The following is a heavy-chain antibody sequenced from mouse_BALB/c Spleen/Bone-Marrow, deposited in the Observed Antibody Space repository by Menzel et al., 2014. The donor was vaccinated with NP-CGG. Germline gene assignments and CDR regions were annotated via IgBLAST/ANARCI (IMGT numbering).Heavy chain of an antibody. V-gene: IGHV5-6-2*01. D-gene: IGHD1-1*01. CDR3: ARRGSSPYYFDY. Sequence: DVKLQESGGGLVKLGGSLKLSCAAPGFTFSSYYMSWVRQTPEKRLELVAAINSNGGSTYYPDTVKGRSTISRDNAKNTLYLQMSSLKSEDTALYYCARRGSSPYYFDYWGQGTTLTVSS. J-gene: IGHJ2*01. CDR2: INSNGGST. CDR1: GFTFSSYY.